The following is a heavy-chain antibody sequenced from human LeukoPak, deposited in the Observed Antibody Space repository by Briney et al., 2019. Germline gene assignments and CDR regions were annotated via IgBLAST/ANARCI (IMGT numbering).Heavy chain of an antibody. D-gene: IGHD5-24*01. J-gene: IGHJ6*02. CDR1: GFTFSSYG. CDR3: AKDPEMATPTSYFGMDV. CDR2: IPYDGSNK. V-gene: IGHV3-30*18. Sequence: GGSLRLSCAASGFTFSSYGMHWVRQAPGKGLEWVAVIPYDGSNKYYADSVKGRFTISRDNSKNTLYLQMNSLRAEDTAVYYCAKDPEMATPTSYFGMDVWGQGTTVTVSS.